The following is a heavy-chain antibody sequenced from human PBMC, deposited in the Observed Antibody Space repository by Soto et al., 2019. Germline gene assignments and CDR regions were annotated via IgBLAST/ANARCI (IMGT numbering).Heavy chain of an antibody. Sequence: ESGGGLVQPGGSLRLSCAASGFTFSSYEMNWVRQAPGKGLEWVSYISSSGSTIYYADSVKGRFTISRDNAKNSLYLQMNTLRAEDTAVYYCARESGSYYDAWGQGTLVTVSS. CDR3: ARESGSYYDA. CDR1: GFTFSSYE. V-gene: IGHV3-48*03. CDR2: ISSSGSTI. J-gene: IGHJ5*02. D-gene: IGHD1-26*01.